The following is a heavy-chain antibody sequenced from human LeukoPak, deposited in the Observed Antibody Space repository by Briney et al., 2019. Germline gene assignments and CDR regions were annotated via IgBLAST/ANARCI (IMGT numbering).Heavy chain of an antibody. D-gene: IGHD3-22*01. J-gene: IGHJ5*02. V-gene: IGHV1-69*05. Sequence: SVKVSCKASGGTFSSYAISWVRQAPGQGLEWMGRIIPIFGTANYAQKFQGRVTITTDESTSTAYMELSSLRSEDTAVYYCARDDDSSGYYPNWFDPWGQGTLVTVSS. CDR2: IIPIFGTA. CDR1: GGTFSSYA. CDR3: ARDDDSSGYYPNWFDP.